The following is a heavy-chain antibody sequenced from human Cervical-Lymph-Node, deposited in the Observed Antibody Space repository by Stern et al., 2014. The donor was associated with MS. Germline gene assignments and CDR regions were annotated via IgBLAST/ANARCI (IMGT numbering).Heavy chain of an antibody. CDR1: GGSFSGYY. D-gene: IGHD2/OR15-2a*01. CDR3: ARGEYDY. Sequence: QVQLQQWGAGLLKPPETLPLTCAVYGGSFSGYYWSWIRKTPGKGLEWIGEINNSGRTNYNPIPTRLVTIPDKTTKNKFSRNRSSVSAADSAVYYCARGEYDYWGQGTLVTVSS. J-gene: IGHJ4*02. V-gene: IGHV4-34*01. CDR2: INNSGRT.